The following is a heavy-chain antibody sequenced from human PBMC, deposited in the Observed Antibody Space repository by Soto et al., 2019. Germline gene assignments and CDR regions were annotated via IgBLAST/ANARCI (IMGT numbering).Heavy chain of an antibody. D-gene: IGHD1-26*01. Sequence: PSETLSLTCAVYGGSFSGYYWSWIRQPPGKGLEWIGEINHSGSTNYNPSLKSRVTISVDTSKNQFSLKLSSVTAADTAVYYCASILGSSPYCYYYGMDVWGQGTTVTVSS. CDR3: ASILGSSPYCYYYGMDV. CDR1: GGSFSGYY. V-gene: IGHV4-34*01. CDR2: INHSGST. J-gene: IGHJ6*02.